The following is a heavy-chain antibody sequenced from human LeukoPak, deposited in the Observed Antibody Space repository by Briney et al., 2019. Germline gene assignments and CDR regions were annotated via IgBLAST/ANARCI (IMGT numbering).Heavy chain of an antibody. Sequence: SETLSLTCTVSGGSISSGDYYWSWIRQPPGKGLEWIGEIYHSGSTNYNPSLKSRVTISVDKSKNQFSLKLSSVTAADTAVYYCATLIGQLWPVGIWGQGTMVTVSS. CDR2: IYHSGST. J-gene: IGHJ3*02. D-gene: IGHD5-18*01. V-gene: IGHV4-39*07. CDR1: GGSISSGDYY. CDR3: ATLIGQLWPVGI.